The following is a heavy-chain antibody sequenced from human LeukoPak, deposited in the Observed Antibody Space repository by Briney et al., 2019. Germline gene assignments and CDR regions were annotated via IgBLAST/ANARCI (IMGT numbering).Heavy chain of an antibody. D-gene: IGHD3-9*01. J-gene: IGHJ6*03. V-gene: IGHV1-8*01. Sequence: VASVKVSCKASGYTFTSYDINWVRQATGQGLEWMGWMNPNSGNTGYAQKFQGRVTMTRNTPISTAYMELSSLRSEDTAVYYCARGPYYDILTGPREYYYYMDVWGKGTTVTVSS. CDR1: GYTFTSYD. CDR2: MNPNSGNT. CDR3: ARGPYYDILTGPREYYYYMDV.